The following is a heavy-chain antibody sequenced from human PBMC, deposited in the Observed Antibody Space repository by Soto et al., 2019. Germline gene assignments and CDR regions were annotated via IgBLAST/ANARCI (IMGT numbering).Heavy chain of an antibody. D-gene: IGHD2-2*01. CDR2: INAGNGNT. V-gene: IGHV1-3*01. Sequence: ASVKVSCKASGYTFTSYAMHWVRQAPGQRLEWMGWINAGNGNTKYPQKFQGRVTITRDTSASTAYMELSSLRSEDTAVYYCARGGCSSTSCYYSYYYYGMDVWGQGTTVTVSS. J-gene: IGHJ6*02. CDR1: GYTFTSYA. CDR3: ARGGCSSTSCYYSYYYYGMDV.